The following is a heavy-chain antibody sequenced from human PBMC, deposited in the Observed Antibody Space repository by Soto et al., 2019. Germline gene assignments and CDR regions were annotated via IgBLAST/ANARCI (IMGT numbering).Heavy chain of an antibody. CDR1: GGTFSSYA. D-gene: IGHD4-17*01. CDR2: IIPIFGTA. J-gene: IGHJ4*02. V-gene: IGHV1-69*01. Sequence: QVQLLQSGAEVKKPGSSVKASCKASGGTFSSYAISWVRQAPGQGREWMGGIIPIFGTANYAQKFQGRVTIPADEATSNAYMELSSGRSEDTAVYYCARSMTTVTTYFDYWGQGTLVTVSS. CDR3: ARSMTTVTTYFDY.